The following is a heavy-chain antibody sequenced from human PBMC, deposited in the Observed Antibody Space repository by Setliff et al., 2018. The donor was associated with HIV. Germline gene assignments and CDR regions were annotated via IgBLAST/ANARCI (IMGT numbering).Heavy chain of an antibody. D-gene: IGHD5-18*01. CDR3: ARDGYSYGFFDY. J-gene: IGHJ4*02. CDR1: GFTLSDHH. Sequence: PGGSLRLSCAASGFTLSDHHMNWIRQAPGKGLEWVSSITRSSDYIWYADSVKGRFTISRDNAKNSLNLQMNSLRAEDTAVYYCARDGYSYGFFDYWGQGTLVTVSS. V-gene: IGHV3-21*01. CDR2: ITRSSDYI.